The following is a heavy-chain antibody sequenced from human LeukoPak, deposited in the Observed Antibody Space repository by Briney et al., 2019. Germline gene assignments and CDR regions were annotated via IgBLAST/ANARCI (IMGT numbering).Heavy chain of an antibody. CDR2: ISGSGGST. V-gene: IGHV3-23*01. D-gene: IGHD2-2*01. CDR1: GFTFSSYA. CDR3: AKNRFIVVVPAAMSFDY. J-gene: IGHJ4*02. Sequence: GGPLRLSCAASGFTFSSYAMSWVRQAPGKGLEWVSAISGSGGSTYYADSVKGRFTISRDNSKNTLYLQMNSLRAEDTAVYYCAKNRFIVVVPAAMSFDYWGQGTLVTVSS.